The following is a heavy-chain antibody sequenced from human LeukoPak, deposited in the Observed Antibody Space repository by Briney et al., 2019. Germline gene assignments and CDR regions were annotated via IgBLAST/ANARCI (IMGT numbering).Heavy chain of an antibody. CDR3: AKARFDILTGNVGWY. CDR2: ISGSGDST. V-gene: IGHV3-23*01. J-gene: IGHJ4*02. Sequence: GGSLRLSCAASGFTFSSYAMSWVRQAPGKGLDWVSYISGSGDSTYYADSVKGRFTISRDNSKNTLYLQMNSLRAENTAVHYCAKARFDILTGNVGWYWGQGALVTV. CDR1: GFTFSSYA. D-gene: IGHD3-9*01.